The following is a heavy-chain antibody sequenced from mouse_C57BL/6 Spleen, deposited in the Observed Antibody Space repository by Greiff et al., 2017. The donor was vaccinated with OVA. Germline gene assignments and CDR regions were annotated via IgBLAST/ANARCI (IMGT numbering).Heavy chain of an antibody. V-gene: IGHV5-9*01. CDR1: GFTFSSYT. CDR3: ARQGGQNNAMDY. CDR2: ISGGGGNT. Sequence: EVQLVESGGGLVKPGGSLKLSCAASGFTFSSYTMSWVRQTPEKRLEWVATISGGGGNTYYPDSVKGRFTISRDNAKNTLYLQMSRLRSEDTALYYCARQGGQNNAMDYWGQGTSVTVSS. J-gene: IGHJ4*01. D-gene: IGHD3-3*01.